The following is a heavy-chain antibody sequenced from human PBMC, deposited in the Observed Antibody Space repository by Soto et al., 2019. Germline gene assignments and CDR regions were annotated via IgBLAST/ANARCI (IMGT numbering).Heavy chain of an antibody. CDR1: GGSFSSYY. J-gene: IGHJ3*02. V-gene: IGHV4-4*07. CDR2: IYSTGLT. Sequence: QVQLQESGPGLVKPSETLSLTCTVSGGSFSSYYCTWFRQPAGKGLEWIGRIYSTGLTTYNPSLKSRVTMAVDTTKDQFSLNLCSVTAADTALYFCARGSGASAPYHAFDIWGQGTMCAVAS. D-gene: IGHD4-17*01. CDR3: ARGSGASAPYHAFDI.